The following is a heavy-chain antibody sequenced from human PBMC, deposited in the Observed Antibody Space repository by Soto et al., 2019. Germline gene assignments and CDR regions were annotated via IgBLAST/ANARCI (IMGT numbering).Heavy chain of an antibody. CDR1: GFTFSSYA. CDR2: ISGSGGRT. Sequence: EVQLLESGGGLVQPGGSLRLSCAASGFTFSSYAMSWVRQAPGKGLEWVSAISGSGGRTYYADSVKGRFTISRDNSKNTLYLQMNSLRAKDTAVYYCAKDTFAYCSSTSCYIDYWGQGTLVTVSS. D-gene: IGHD2-2*01. J-gene: IGHJ4*02. CDR3: AKDTFAYCSSTSCYIDY. V-gene: IGHV3-23*01.